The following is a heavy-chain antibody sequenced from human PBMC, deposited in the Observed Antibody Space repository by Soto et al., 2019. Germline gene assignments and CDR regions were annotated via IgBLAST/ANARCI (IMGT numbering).Heavy chain of an antibody. V-gene: IGHV3-7*01. CDR2: IKQDGSEK. J-gene: IGHJ3*02. D-gene: IGHD5-12*01. Sequence: GGSLRLSCAASGFTFSSYWMSWVRQAPGKGLEWVANIKQDGSEKYYVDSVKGRFTISRDKAKNSLYLQMNSLRAEDTAVYYCARVGWLRWERGAFYIWGQGTMVTVSS. CDR1: GFTFSSYW. CDR3: ARVGWLRWERGAFYI.